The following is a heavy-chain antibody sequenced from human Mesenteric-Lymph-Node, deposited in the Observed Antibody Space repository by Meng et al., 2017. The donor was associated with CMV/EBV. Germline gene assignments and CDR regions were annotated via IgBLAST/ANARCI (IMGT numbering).Heavy chain of an antibody. CDR3: ARDFDY. J-gene: IGHJ4*02. CDR2: IIPILGIA. V-gene: IGHV1-69*10. Sequence: SVKVSCKASGYTFTGYYMHWVRQAPGQGLEWMGWIIPILGIANYAQKFQGRVTITADKSTSTAYMELSSLRSEDTAVYYCARDFDYWGQGTLVTVSS. CDR1: GYTFTGYY.